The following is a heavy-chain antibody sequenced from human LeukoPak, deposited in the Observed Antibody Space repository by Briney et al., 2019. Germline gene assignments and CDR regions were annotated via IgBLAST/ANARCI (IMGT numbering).Heavy chain of an antibody. Sequence: ASVKVSCKASGYTFTGYYMHWVRQAPGQGLEWMGWINPNSGGTNCAQNFQGWVTMTRDTSISTAYIELSRLRSDDTGVYYCARVPDKRGELSLWLIDYWGQGTLVTVSS. J-gene: IGHJ4*02. CDR3: ARVPDKRGELSLWLIDY. CDR1: GYTFTGYY. D-gene: IGHD3-16*02. CDR2: INPNSGGT. V-gene: IGHV1-2*04.